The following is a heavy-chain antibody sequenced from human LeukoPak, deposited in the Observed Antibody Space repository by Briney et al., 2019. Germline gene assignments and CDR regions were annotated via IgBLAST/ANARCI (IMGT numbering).Heavy chain of an antibody. J-gene: IGHJ6*02. CDR2: ISYDGSNK. D-gene: IGHD1-26*01. CDR3: ASPPSAYYYYGMDV. V-gene: IGHV3-30-3*01. Sequence: GGSLRLSCAASGFTFSSYAMHWVRQAPGKGLEWVAVISYDGSNKYYADSVKGRFTISRDNSKNTLYLQMNSLRAEDTAVYYCASPPSAYYYYGMDVWGQGTTVTVPS. CDR1: GFTFSSYA.